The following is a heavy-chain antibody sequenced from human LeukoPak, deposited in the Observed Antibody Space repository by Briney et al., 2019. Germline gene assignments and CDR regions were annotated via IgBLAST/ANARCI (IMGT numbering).Heavy chain of an antibody. CDR1: GGSISSYY. Sequence: SETLSLTCTVSGGSISSYYWSWIRQPPGKGLEWMGYIYYSGSTNYNPSLKSRVTISVDTSKNQFSLKLSSVTAADTAVYYCARRADYYGSGSYSGGLFDAVEVWGQGTLVTVSS. J-gene: IGHJ4*02. V-gene: IGHV4-59*08. CDR3: ARRADYYGSGSYSGGLFDAVEV. CDR2: IYYSGST. D-gene: IGHD3-10*01.